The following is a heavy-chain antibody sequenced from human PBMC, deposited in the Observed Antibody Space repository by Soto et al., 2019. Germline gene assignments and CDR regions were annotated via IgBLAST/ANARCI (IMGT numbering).Heavy chain of an antibody. Sequence: ASVKVSFKASGYTFYSHSISWVRQAPGQGLEWMGRISADNGNTKYAQKFRGRVTMTTDTSTSTVYMELRNLRSDDTAVYYCARCIQQDYYYGMDVWGQGTTVTVSS. V-gene: IGHV1-18*01. CDR1: GYTFYSHS. CDR3: ARCIQQDYYYGMDV. CDR2: ISADNGNT. J-gene: IGHJ6*02. D-gene: IGHD5-18*01.